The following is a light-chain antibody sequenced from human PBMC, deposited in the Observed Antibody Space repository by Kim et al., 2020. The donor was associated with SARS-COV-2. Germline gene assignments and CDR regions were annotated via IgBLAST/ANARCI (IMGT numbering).Light chain of an antibody. J-gene: IGLJ1*01. CDR2: QDS. Sequence: SYELTQPPSVSVSPGQTASITCSGDKLGDKYACWYQQKPGQSPVLVIYQDSKRPSGIPERFSGSNSGNIATLTISGTQAMDEADYYCQAWDSSTHYVFGTGTKVTVL. CDR1: KLGDKY. CDR3: QAWDSSTHYV. V-gene: IGLV3-1*01.